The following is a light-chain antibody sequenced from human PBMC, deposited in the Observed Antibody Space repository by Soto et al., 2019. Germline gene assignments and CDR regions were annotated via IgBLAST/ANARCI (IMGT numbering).Light chain of an antibody. J-gene: IGKJ2*01. CDR2: GAS. Sequence: EIVLTQSPGTLSLSPGERATLSCRASQSVSSSSLAWYQQKPGQAPRLLIYGASSRATGIPDRFSGSGSGTDFTLTISRLEPEDFAVFYCQQYGSSPYTFGQCTKLEIK. CDR3: QQYGSSPYT. V-gene: IGKV3-20*01. CDR1: QSVSSSS.